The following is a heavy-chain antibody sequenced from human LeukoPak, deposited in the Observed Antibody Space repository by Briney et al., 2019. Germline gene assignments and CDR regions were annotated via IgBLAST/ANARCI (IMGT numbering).Heavy chain of an antibody. Sequence: GGSLRLSCAASGFTFSTYAMSWVRQAPGKGLEWVSAISTTGGNTYYADSVKGRFTISRDNSKNTQFLQMYSLRGEDTAVYYCLGYCSGGSCYSGAHWGQGTLVTVSS. CDR3: LGYCSGGSCYSGAH. D-gene: IGHD2-15*01. CDR2: ISTTGGNT. V-gene: IGHV3-23*01. CDR1: GFTFSTYA. J-gene: IGHJ4*02.